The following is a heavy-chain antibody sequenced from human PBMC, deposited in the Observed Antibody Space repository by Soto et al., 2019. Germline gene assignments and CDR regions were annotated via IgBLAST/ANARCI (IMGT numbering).Heavy chain of an antibody. J-gene: IGHJ6*02. CDR2: IYHSGST. CDR1: GYSISSGYY. V-gene: IGHV4-38-2*01. D-gene: IGHD6-13*01. Sequence: LSLTCAVSGYSISSGYYWGWIRQPPGKGLEWIGSIYHSGSTYYNPSLKSRVTISVDTSKNQFSLKLSSVTAADTAVYYCAGLPGHIAAAGGMDVWGQGTTVTVSS. CDR3: AGLPGHIAAAGGMDV.